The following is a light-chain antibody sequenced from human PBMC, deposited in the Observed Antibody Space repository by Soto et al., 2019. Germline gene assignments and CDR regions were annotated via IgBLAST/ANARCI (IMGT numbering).Light chain of an antibody. Sequence: ETVMTQSPGTLSLSPGERATLSCRASHSVSSSYLAWYQQKPGQAPRLLIYGASSRATGIPDRFSGSGSGTDFTLTISILDSVYFAVDYCQLYGSSPFAFGPGT. J-gene: IGKJ3*01. CDR2: GAS. V-gene: IGKV3-20*01. CDR1: HSVSSSY. CDR3: QLYGSSPFA.